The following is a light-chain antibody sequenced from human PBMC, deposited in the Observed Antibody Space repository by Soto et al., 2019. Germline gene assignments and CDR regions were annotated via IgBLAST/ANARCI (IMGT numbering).Light chain of an antibody. Sequence: DLVLTQSPLSLPVTPGEPASISCRSSQSLLHHNGYNYLDWYLQKPGQSPQLLIYLGSNRASGVTDRFSASGSGTALTLKISRVEAEDVGVDYCMQGLHSPRFAFGPGTKLDIK. CDR3: MQGLHSPRFA. V-gene: IGKV2-28*01. CDR1: QSLLHHNGYNY. CDR2: LGS. J-gene: IGKJ3*01.